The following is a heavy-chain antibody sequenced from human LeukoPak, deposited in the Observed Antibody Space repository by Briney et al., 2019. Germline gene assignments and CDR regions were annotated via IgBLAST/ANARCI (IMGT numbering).Heavy chain of an antibody. CDR2: ISAYNGNT. Sequence: ASVKVSCKASGYTFTSYGISWVRQAPGQGLEWMGWISAYNGNTNYAQKLQGRVAMTTDTSTSTAYMELSRLRSDDTAVYYCARDLRGPYYYYYMDVWGKGTTVTISS. V-gene: IGHV1-18*01. D-gene: IGHD5/OR15-5a*01. CDR3: ARDLRGPYYYYYMDV. CDR1: GYTFTSYG. J-gene: IGHJ6*03.